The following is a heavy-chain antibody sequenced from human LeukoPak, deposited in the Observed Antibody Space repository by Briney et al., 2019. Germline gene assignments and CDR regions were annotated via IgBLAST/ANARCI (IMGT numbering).Heavy chain of an antibody. CDR1: GGSISSYY. CDR3: ASLPPVPFDWYRTDYYYYGMDV. V-gene: IGHV4-59*08. J-gene: IGHJ6*02. Sequence: SETLSLTCTVSGGSISSYYWSWIRQPPGKGLEWIGYIYYSGSTNYNHSLKSRVTISVDTSMNQFPLKLSSVTAADTAVYYCASLPPVPFDWYRTDYYYYGMDVWGQGTTVTVSS. D-gene: IGHD3-9*01. CDR2: IYYSGST.